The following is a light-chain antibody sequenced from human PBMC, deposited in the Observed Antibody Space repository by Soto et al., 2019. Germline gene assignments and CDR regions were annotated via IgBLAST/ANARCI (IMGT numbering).Light chain of an antibody. CDR1: QGISSR. J-gene: IGKJ4*01. CDR3: QQSNSFPLT. V-gene: IGKV1-12*01. Sequence: DIQMTQSPSSVSASVGDRVTITCRASQGISSRLAWYQQKPGKAPNLLIYAASSLQSGVTSRFSGSGSETDFTLTIGSLQPEDFATDYCQQSNSFPLTFGGGTKVEIK. CDR2: AAS.